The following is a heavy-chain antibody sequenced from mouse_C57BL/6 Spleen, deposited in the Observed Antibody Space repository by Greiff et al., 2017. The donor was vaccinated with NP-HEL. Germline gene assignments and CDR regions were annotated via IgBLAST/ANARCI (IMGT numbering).Heavy chain of an antibody. CDR1: GYTFTSYW. CDR2: INPSNGGT. J-gene: IGHJ1*03. D-gene: IGHD2-4*01. CDR3: ARSDMITTTGRYFDV. V-gene: IGHV1-53*01. Sequence: QVQLQQSGTELVKPGASVKLSCKASGYTFTSYWMHWVKQRPGQGLEWIGNINPSNGGTNYNEKFKSKATLTVDKSSSTAYMQLSSLTSEDSAVYYCARSDMITTTGRYFDVWGTGTTVTVSS.